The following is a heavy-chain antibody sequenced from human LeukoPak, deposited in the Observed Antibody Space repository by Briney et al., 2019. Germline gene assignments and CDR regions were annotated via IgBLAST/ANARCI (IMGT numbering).Heavy chain of an antibody. J-gene: IGHJ4*02. V-gene: IGHV3-23*01. CDR2: ISGSGGAT. CDR1: GFTFSNSA. Sequence: GGSLRLSCVASGFTFSNSAMSWVRQAPGKGLEWVSAISGSGGATYYADSVKGRFTISRDNSKNTLYLQMNSLRAEDTAVYYCAKGGGSIFFDYWGQGTLVTVSP. D-gene: IGHD1-26*01. CDR3: AKGGGSIFFDY.